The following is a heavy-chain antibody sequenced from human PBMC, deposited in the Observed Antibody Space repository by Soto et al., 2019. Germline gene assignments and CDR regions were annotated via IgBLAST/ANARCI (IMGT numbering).Heavy chain of an antibody. CDR2: VDRYGSRT. D-gene: IGHD1-26*01. Sequence: LRLSCSASGFNFSSHWMHWVRQAPGKGLVWVSRVDRYGSRTNYADAVKGRFTVSRDNAKNTLYLQMDSLTVDDAGVYYCARGVGASSGYFDFWGQGTSVTVSS. V-gene: IGHV3-74*01. J-gene: IGHJ4*02. CDR1: GFNFSSHW. CDR3: ARGVGASSGYFDF.